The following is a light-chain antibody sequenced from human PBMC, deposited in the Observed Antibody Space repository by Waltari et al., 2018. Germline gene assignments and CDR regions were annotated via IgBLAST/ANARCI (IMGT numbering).Light chain of an antibody. CDR1: TGSIVTKY. Sequence: FLLTQPHSVSESPGQTVIISCTRSTGSIVTKYVQWYQQRPGSAPTLVIYEDNKRPSGVPDRFSASIDSSSNSASLSISGLRSEDEADYCCQSYDTINWVFGGGTRLTVL. CDR3: QSYDTINWV. CDR2: EDN. V-gene: IGLV6-57*03. J-gene: IGLJ3*02.